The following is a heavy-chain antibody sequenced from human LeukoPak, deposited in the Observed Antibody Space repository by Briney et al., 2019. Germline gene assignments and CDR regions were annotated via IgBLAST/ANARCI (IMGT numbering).Heavy chain of an antibody. J-gene: IGHJ4*02. Sequence: GGSLKLSCTASGFTVSNNYMNWVRQAPGKGLEWVSLIYSGGTTYYADSVEGRFTISRDNAKNSLYLQMNSLRAEDTAVYYCAREAPAEAYDFWSGYPSNYFDYWGQGTLVTVSS. CDR3: AREAPAEAYDFWSGYPSNYFDY. D-gene: IGHD3-3*01. CDR2: IYSGGTT. V-gene: IGHV3-53*01. CDR1: GFTVSNNY.